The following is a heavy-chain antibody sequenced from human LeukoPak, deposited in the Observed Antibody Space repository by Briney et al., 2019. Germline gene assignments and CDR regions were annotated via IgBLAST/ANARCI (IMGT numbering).Heavy chain of an antibody. Sequence: GGSLRLSCATSGFTFSNYAMSWVRQAPGKGLEWVSSIGGNDGKTYYRDSVKGRLTISRDNSKNTLYLQVNSLRAEDTAVYHCTKVIRNYDMAFDYWGQGTLVTVSS. CDR2: IGGNDGKT. D-gene: IGHD3-9*01. V-gene: IGHV3-23*01. CDR3: TKVIRNYDMAFDY. CDR1: GFTFSNYA. J-gene: IGHJ4*02.